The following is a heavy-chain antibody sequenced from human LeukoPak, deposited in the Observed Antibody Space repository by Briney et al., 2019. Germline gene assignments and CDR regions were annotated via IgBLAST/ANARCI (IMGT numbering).Heavy chain of an antibody. CDR2: INPNSGGT. CDR1: GYTFTGYY. CDR3: ARTLGYCSSTSCYKGETNWFDP. J-gene: IGHJ5*02. V-gene: IGHV1-2*02. D-gene: IGHD2-2*02. Sequence: ASVKVSCKASGYTFTGYYMHCVRQAPGQGLEWMGWINPNSGGTNYAQKFQGRVTMTRDTSISTAYMELSRLRSDDTAVYYCARTLGYCSSTSCYKGETNWFDPWGQGTLVTVSS.